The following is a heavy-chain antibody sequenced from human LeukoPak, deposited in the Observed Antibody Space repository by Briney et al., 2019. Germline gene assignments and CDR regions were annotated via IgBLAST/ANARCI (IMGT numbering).Heavy chain of an antibody. J-gene: IGHJ4*02. CDR3: AKSRYFDWLLTDDY. Sequence: GGSLRLSCAASGFTFSSYGMHWVRQAPGKGLEWVAVISYDGSNKYYADSVKGRFTISRDNSKNTLYLQMNSLRAEDTAVYYCAKSRYFDWLLTDDYWGQGTPVTVSS. CDR2: ISYDGSNK. CDR1: GFTFSSYG. D-gene: IGHD3-9*01. V-gene: IGHV3-30*18.